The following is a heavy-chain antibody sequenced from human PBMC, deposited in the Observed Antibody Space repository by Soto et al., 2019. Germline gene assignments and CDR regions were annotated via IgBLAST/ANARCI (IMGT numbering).Heavy chain of an antibody. Sequence: PGGSLRLSCAASGFTFSSYWMSWVRQAPGKGLEWVANIKQDGSEKYYVDSVKGRFTISRDNAKNSLYLQMNSLRAEDTAVYYCARDTSYYYDSNGYYYFDEGGQGTLVTVPS. CDR2: IKQDGSEK. V-gene: IGHV3-7*01. CDR1: GFTFSSYW. J-gene: IGHJ4*02. CDR3: ARDTSYYYDSNGYYYFDE. D-gene: IGHD3-22*01.